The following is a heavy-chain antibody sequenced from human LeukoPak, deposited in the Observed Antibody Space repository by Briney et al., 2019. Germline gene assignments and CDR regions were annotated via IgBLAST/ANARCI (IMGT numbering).Heavy chain of an antibody. CDR2: IFTSGST. V-gene: IGHV4-4*07. CDR3: ARGPPADTVTRYFEY. D-gene: IGHD4-11*01. Sequence: SETLSLTCTVSGASISSYYWIWIRQPAGKGLEWIGRIFTSGSTNYNPSLKSRVTMSVDTSKNQFSLKLSSVTAADTAVYYCARGPPADTVTRYFEYWAQEPLVTVSS. CDR1: GASISSYY. J-gene: IGHJ4*02.